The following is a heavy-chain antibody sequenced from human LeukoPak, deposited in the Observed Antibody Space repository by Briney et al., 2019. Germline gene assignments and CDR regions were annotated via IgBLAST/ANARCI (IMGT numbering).Heavy chain of an antibody. V-gene: IGHV4-34*01. CDR2: INHSGST. J-gene: IGHJ6*02. CDR1: GGSFSGYY. CDR3: ASVAVARTPIYYYYGVDV. Sequence: SETLSLTCAVYGGSFSGYYWSWIRQPPGKGLEWIGEINHSGSTNYNPSLKSRVTISVDTSKNQFSLKLSSVTAADTAVYYCASVAVARTPIYYYYGVDVWGQGTTVTVSS. D-gene: IGHD6-19*01.